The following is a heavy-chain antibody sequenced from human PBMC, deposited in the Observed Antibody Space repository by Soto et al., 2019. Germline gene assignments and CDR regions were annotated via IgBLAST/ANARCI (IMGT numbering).Heavy chain of an antibody. D-gene: IGHD6-6*01. CDR2: ISGSGGST. J-gene: IGHJ4*02. Sequence: EVQLLESGGGLVQPGGSLRLSCAASGFTFSSYAMSWVRQAPGKGLEWVSAISGSGGSTYYADSVKGRFTISRDNSKNTLYLQMNSLRAEETAVYYCAGRPRVSLRPYYFAFWGQGTLVTVSS. CDR3: AGRPRVSLRPYYFAF. V-gene: IGHV3-23*01. CDR1: GFTFSSYA.